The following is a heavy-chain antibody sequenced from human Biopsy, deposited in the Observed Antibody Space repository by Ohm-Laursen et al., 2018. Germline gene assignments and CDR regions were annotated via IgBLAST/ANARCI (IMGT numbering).Heavy chain of an antibody. D-gene: IGHD3-9*01. CDR1: GFSIRSGYY. CDR2: VYDSGKS. J-gene: IGHJ5*02. Sequence: SDTLSLTCVVSGFSIRSGYYWGWIRQPPGKGLEWIGSVYDSGKSYYNPSLKSRVTISVDVSKNQFSLKLSSVTAADTAVYYCARDRFDLLTPNWFDPWGQGTLVTASS. CDR3: ARDRFDLLTPNWFDP. V-gene: IGHV4-38-2*02.